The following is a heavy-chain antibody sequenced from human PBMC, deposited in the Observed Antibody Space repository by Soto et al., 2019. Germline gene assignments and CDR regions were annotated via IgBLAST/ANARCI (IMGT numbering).Heavy chain of an antibody. CDR2: IKSKSDGELA. CDR3: ALITSDY. CDR1: GFSFNNAW. Sequence: EVQLVESGGGLVKPGGSLRLSCGASGFSFNNAWLNWVRQAPGKGLEWVGRIKSKSDGELAEYAAPVKDRFTISRDDSENTVFLQMNSLKTEDTAVYYCALITSDYWGQGTLVTVSS. V-gene: IGHV3-15*07. J-gene: IGHJ4*02.